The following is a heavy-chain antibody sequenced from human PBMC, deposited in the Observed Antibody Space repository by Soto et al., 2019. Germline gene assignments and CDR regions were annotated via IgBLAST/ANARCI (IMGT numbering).Heavy chain of an antibody. CDR2: IYYSGST. Sequence: SETLSLTCTVSGGSISSGDYYWSWIRQPPGKGLEWIGYIYYSGSTYYNPSLKSRVTILVDASKNQFSLKLSFVTAADTAVYYCAKTTGLSFDYWGQGTLVTVSS. D-gene: IGHD1-1*01. CDR3: AKTTGLSFDY. CDR1: GGSISSGDYY. J-gene: IGHJ4*02. V-gene: IGHV4-30-4*01.